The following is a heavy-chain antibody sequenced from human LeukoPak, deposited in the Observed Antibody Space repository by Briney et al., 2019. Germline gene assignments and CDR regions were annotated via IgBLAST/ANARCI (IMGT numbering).Heavy chain of an antibody. J-gene: IGHJ4*02. V-gene: IGHV3-48*01. D-gene: IGHD3-22*01. Sequence: GGSLRLSCAASGFTFSSYSMNWVRQAPGKGLEWVSYITSSSTTIYYADSVKGRFTISRDNAKNSLYLHMNSLRAEDTAVYYCARVLHKRSYDSSVYYGYWGQGTLVTVSS. CDR2: ITSSSTTI. CDR1: GFTFSSYS. CDR3: ARVLHKRSYDSSVYYGY.